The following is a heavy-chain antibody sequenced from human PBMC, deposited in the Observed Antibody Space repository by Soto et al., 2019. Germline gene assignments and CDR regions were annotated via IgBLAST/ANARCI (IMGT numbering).Heavy chain of an antibody. V-gene: IGHV3-23*01. CDR3: AKLLRPGLQFFDF. Sequence: IGDGMIVVRKATGKGLDWVSAISSSGDHTFYADSVKGRFTISRDNSKNTLYLQVNSLRAEDTAVYYCAKLLRPGLQFFDFWGQGTLVTVSS. CDR2: ISSSGDHT. J-gene: IGHJ4*02. CDR1: IGDG. D-gene: IGHD4-4*01.